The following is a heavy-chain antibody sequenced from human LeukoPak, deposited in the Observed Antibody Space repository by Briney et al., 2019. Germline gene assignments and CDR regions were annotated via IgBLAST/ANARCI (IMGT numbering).Heavy chain of an antibody. Sequence: PSGTLSLTCAVSGGSISSSNWWSWVRQPPGKGLEWIGYIFHRGGTSYNPSLKSRILFSVDTPQNQFSLKLNSVTAADTAVYYCVREILYCSGGSCYRGPFDNWGQGTLVTVSA. CDR2: IFHRGGT. D-gene: IGHD2-15*01. CDR1: GGSISSSNW. J-gene: IGHJ4*02. CDR3: VREILYCSGGSCYRGPFDN. V-gene: IGHV4-4*02.